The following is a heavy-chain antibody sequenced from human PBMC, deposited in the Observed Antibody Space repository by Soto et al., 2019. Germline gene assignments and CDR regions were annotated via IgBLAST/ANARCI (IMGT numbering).Heavy chain of an antibody. J-gene: IGHJ6*01. CDR3: ARVVDYYDPYCYYGMDV. CDR2: ISSSSSYI. CDR1: GFTFSSYS. V-gene: IGHV3-21*01. Sequence: EVQLVESGGGLVKPGGSLRLSCAASGFTFSSYSMNWVRQAPGKGLEWVSSISSSSSYIYYADSVKGRFTISRDNAKNSLLLKMNSLRTEDTGVYYCARVVDYYDPYCYYGMDVWGQGTTVTVSS. D-gene: IGHD3-22*01.